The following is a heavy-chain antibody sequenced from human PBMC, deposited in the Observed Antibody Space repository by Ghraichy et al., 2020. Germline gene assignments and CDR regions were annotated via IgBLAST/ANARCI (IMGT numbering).Heavy chain of an antibody. J-gene: IGHJ6*02. V-gene: IGHV3-74*01. Sequence: GGSLRLSCTASGFTFSSYWIHWVRQAPGKGLEWVSIINTDGSSTRYDDSVKGRFTMSRDNAKNTLYLQMNSLRAEDTALYYCARDTSMRMDVWGQGTTVTVS. CDR3: ARDTSMRMDV. D-gene: IGHD2/OR15-2a*01. CDR2: INTDGSST. CDR1: GFTFSSYW.